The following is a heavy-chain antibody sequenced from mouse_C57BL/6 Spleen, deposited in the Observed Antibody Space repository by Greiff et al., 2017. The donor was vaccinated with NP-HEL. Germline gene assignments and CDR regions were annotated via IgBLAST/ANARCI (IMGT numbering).Heavy chain of an antibody. V-gene: IGHV1-82*01. CDR2: IYPGDGDT. D-gene: IGHD4-1*01. Sequence: VQLQQSGPELVKPGASVKISCKASGYAFSSSWMNWVKQRPGKGLEWIGRIYPGDGDTNYNGKFKGKATLTADKSSSTAYMQLSSLTSEDSAVYFCARGLGRHYYAMDYWGQGTSVTVSS. CDR1: GYAFSSSW. CDR3: ARGLGRHYYAMDY. J-gene: IGHJ4*01.